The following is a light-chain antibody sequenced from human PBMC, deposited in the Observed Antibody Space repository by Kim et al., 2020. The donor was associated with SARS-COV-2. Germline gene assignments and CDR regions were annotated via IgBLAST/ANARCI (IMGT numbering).Light chain of an antibody. CDR2: INSDGSH. V-gene: IGLV4-69*01. Sequence: ASGKLTCTLSSGHSSYAIAWHQQQPEKGPRYVMKINSDGSHSKGDGIPDRFSGSSSGAERYLTSSSLQAEDEADYYCQTWGTGIWVFGGGTQLTVL. J-gene: IGLJ3*02. CDR1: SGHSSYA. CDR3: QTWGTGIWV.